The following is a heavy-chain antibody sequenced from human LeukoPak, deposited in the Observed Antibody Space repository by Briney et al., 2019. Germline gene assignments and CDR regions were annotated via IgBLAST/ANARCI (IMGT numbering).Heavy chain of an antibody. Sequence: GGSLRLSCAASGFTFSSYAMHWVRQAPGKGLEWVAVISYDGSNKYYADSVKGRFTISRDNSKNTLYLQMNSLRAEDTAVYYCARDIQGRREMATPTRLDYWGLGTLVTVSS. CDR3: ARDIQGRREMATPTRLDY. CDR2: ISYDGSNK. D-gene: IGHD5-24*01. J-gene: IGHJ4*02. V-gene: IGHV3-30-3*01. CDR1: GFTFSSYA.